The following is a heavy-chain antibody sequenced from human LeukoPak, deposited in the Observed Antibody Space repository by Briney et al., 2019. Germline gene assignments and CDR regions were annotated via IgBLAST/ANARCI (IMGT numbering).Heavy chain of an antibody. V-gene: IGHV3-30*03. Sequence: GGSLRLSCAASGFTFSSYWMSWVRQAPGKGLEWVAVISYDGSNKYYADSVKGRFTISRDNSKNTLYLQMNSLRAEDTAVYYCARARWLVLYVLDYWGQGTLVTVSS. CDR2: ISYDGSNK. J-gene: IGHJ4*02. D-gene: IGHD6-19*01. CDR3: ARARWLVLYVLDY. CDR1: GFTFSSYW.